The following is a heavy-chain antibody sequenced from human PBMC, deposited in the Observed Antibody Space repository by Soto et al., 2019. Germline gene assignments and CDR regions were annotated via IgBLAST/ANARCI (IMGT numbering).Heavy chain of an antibody. CDR3: ARVNRKAMVQLPYGMDV. V-gene: IGHV1-8*01. D-gene: IGHD5-18*01. Sequence: ASVKVSCKASGYTFTSYDINWVRQATGQGLEGMGWMNPNSGNTGYAQKFQGRVTVTRNTSISTAYMELSSLRSEDTAVYYCARVNRKAMVQLPYGMDVWGQGTTVTVSS. CDR2: MNPNSGNT. J-gene: IGHJ6*02. CDR1: GYTFTSYD.